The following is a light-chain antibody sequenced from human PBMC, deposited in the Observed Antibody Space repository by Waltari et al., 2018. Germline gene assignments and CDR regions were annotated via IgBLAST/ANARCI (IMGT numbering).Light chain of an antibody. J-gene: IGKJ1*01. Sequence: EIVLTQSPGTLSLSPGERANLPCRASQSVSRTLAWYQQKPGQAPRLLIYDASSRATCIPDRFSGSGSGTDFSLTISRLEPEDFAVYYCQKYGSLPATFGQGTKVEIK. V-gene: IGKV3-20*01. CDR1: QSVSRT. CDR2: DAS. CDR3: QKYGSLPAT.